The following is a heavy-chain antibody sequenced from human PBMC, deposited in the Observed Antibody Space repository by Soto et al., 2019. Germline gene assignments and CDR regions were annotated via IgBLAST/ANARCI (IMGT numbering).Heavy chain of an antibody. CDR3: ARSGSESYYRRSYDFHY. CDR1: GGTFSSYV. V-gene: IGHV1-69*01. CDR2: IIPFFDTA. Sequence: QVQLVQSGAEVKEPGSSVKVSCKASGGTFSSYVISWVRQAPGEGLEWMGGIIPFFDTANYAQKCQGRVTITADESTSTAYMELSSLRSEDTAVYYCARSGSESYYRRSYDFHYWGQGTLVTVSS. D-gene: IGHD3-10*01. J-gene: IGHJ4*02.